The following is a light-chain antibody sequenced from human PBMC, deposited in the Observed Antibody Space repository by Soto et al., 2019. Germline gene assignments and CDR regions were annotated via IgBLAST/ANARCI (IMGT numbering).Light chain of an antibody. CDR3: QSYDNKLTGSNV. Sequence: QSVLTQPPSVSGAPGQRVTISCTGSSSNIGAGYDVHWYQQLPGTAPKLLIYGNINRPSGVPDRFSGSKSDTSASLAITGLQTEDEADYYCQSYDNKLTGSNVFGSGTKVTVL. V-gene: IGLV1-40*01. J-gene: IGLJ1*01. CDR1: SSNIGAGYD. CDR2: GNI.